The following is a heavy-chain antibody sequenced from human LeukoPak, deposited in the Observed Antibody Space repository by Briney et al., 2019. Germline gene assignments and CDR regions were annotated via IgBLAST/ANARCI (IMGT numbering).Heavy chain of an antibody. CDR1: GGTFISYA. CDR3: ASLWLNYYYYYGMDV. D-gene: IGHD5-18*01. Sequence: SVKVSCKASGGTFISYAISWVRQAPGQGLEWMGGIIPIFGTANYAQKFQGRVTITADESTSTAYMELSSLRSEDTAVYYCASLWLNYYYYYGMDVWGQGTTVTVSS. CDR2: IIPIFGTA. J-gene: IGHJ6*02. V-gene: IGHV1-69*13.